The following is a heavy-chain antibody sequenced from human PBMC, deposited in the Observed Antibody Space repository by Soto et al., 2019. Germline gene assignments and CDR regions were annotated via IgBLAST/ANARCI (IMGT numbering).Heavy chain of an antibody. V-gene: IGHV3-21*01. CDR3: ARSGLALPYSASHWFDP. D-gene: IGHD3-22*01. Sequence: EVQLVESGGGLVKPWWSLRLSCAASGFTFSTYGMNWVRQAPGKWLERLSSISDSGHYIYYADSVKGRFTISRDNAKNSLFLQMNSLRGEDTAVDYCARSGLALPYSASHWFDPWGHGTLVTVSS. CDR2: ISDSGHYI. CDR1: GFTFSTYG. J-gene: IGHJ5*02.